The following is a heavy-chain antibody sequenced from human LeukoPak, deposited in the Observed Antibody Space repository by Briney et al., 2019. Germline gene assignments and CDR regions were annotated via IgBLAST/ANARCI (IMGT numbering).Heavy chain of an antibody. CDR1: GFTFSSYW. J-gene: IGHJ4*02. CDR2: IKQDGSEK. D-gene: IGHD3-16*01. Sequence: QSGGSLRLSCAASGFTFSSYWMSWVRQAPGKGLEWVANIKQDGSEKYYVDSVKGRFTISRDNAKNSLYLQMNSLRAEDTAVYYCARGQNYDYVYYFDYWGQGTLVTVSS. CDR3: ARGQNYDYVYYFDY. V-gene: IGHV3-7*01.